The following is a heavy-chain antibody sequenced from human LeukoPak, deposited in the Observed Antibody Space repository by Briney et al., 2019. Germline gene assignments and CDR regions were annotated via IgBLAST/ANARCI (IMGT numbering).Heavy chain of an antibody. Sequence: PGGSLRLSCAASGFTFSSYGMHWVRQAPGKGLEWVAVISYDGSNKYYADSVKGRFTISRDSSKNTLYLQMNSLRAEDTAVYYCAKDNSPPYDSSGYFYPWGQGTLVTVSS. D-gene: IGHD3-22*01. CDR2: ISYDGSNK. CDR1: GFTFSSYG. J-gene: IGHJ5*02. V-gene: IGHV3-30*18. CDR3: AKDNSPPYDSSGYFYP.